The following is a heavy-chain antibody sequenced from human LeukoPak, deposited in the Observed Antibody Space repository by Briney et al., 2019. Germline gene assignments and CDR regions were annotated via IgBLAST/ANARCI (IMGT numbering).Heavy chain of an antibody. CDR3: AGRTLRGLDY. D-gene: IGHD4-17*01. CDR1: GGSISTYY. CDR2: IYYSGST. J-gene: IGHJ4*02. Sequence: SETLSLTCTVSGGSISTYYGNWIRQAPGKGLEWIGYIYYSGSTNYNPSLKSRVTISVDTSKNQFSLKLSSVTAADTAVYYCAGRTLRGLDYWGQGTLVTVSS. V-gene: IGHV4-59*01.